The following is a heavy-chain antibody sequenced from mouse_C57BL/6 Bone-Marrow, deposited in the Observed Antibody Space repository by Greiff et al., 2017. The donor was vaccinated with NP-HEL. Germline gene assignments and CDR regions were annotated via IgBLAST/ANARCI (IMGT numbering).Heavy chain of an antibody. CDR1: GFTFSSYG. V-gene: IGHV5-6*01. CDR2: ISSGGSHT. CDR3: ASPYDYDVASFAY. J-gene: IGHJ3*01. D-gene: IGHD2-4*01. Sequence: EVKLVESGGDLVKPGGSLKLSCAASGFTFSSYGMSWVRQTPDKRLEWVATISSGGSHTYYPDSVKGRLTFSRDNAKKTLYQQMSILKSEYTAMYYCASPYDYDVASFAYWGQGTLVTVSA.